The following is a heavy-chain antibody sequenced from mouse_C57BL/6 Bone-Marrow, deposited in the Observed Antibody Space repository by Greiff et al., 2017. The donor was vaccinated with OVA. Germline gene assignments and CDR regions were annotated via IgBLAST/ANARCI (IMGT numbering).Heavy chain of an antibody. V-gene: IGHV1-55*01. CDR1: GYTFTSYW. J-gene: IGHJ2*01. CDR2: IYPGSGST. Sequence: VQLQQSGAELVKPGASVKMSCKASGYTFTSYWITWVKQRPGQGLEWIGEIYPGSGSTNYNEKFKSKATLTVDTSSSTAYMQLSSLTSEDSAVYYCASITTVVVEDFDYWGQGTTLTVSS. D-gene: IGHD1-1*01. CDR3: ASITTVVVEDFDY.